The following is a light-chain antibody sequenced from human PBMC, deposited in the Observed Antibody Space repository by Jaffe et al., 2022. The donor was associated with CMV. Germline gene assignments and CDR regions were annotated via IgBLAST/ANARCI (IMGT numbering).Light chain of an antibody. CDR2: LGS. CDR1: QSLLHSNGYNY. Sequence: DIVMTQSPLSLPVTPGEPASISCRSSQSLLHSNGYNYLDWYLQKPGQSPQLLIYLGSNRASGVPDRFSGSGSGTDFTLKISRVEAEDVGVYYCMSLSTFGQGTKLEIK. J-gene: IGKJ2*02. V-gene: IGKV2-28*01. CDR3: MSLST.